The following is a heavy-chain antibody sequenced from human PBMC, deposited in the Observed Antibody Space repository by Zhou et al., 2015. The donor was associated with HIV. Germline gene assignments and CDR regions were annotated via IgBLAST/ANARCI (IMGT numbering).Heavy chain of an antibody. CDR1: GYTFTTYD. J-gene: IGHJ6*02. V-gene: IGHV1-8*01. D-gene: IGHD2-2*01. CDR3: AREMFRSKGRVVPAAIGHYGMDV. CDR2: MNTGGGQT. Sequence: QVQLVQSGAEVKKPGASVKVSCKASGYTFTTYDINWMRQATGQRPEWMGWMNTGGGQTGYAQKFQGRVTMTRDTSISTAYMELSSLRSEDTAVYYCAREMFRSKGRVVPAAIGHYGMDVWGQGP.